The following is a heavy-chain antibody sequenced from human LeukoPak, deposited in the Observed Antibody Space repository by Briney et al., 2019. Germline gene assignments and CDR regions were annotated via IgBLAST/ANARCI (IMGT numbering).Heavy chain of an antibody. D-gene: IGHD2-15*01. CDR1: GFAFNNYA. CDR2: ITGSGDAT. CDR3: ARSDGGGCFDY. V-gene: IGHV3-23*01. J-gene: IGHJ4*02. Sequence: GGSLRLSCAASGFAFNNYAMTWVRQAPGKGLEWVSGITGSGDATSYADSVKGRFTISRDNSKNTLYLQMKSLRAEDTAVFYCARSDGGGCFDYWGQGTLVTVSS.